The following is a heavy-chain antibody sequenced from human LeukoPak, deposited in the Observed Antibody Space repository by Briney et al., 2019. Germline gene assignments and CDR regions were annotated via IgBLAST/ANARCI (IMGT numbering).Heavy chain of an antibody. Sequence: SEALSLTCAVSGGSISSSNWWSWVRQPPGKGLEWIGEIYHSGSTNYNPSLKSRVTISVDTSKNQFSLKLSSVTAADTAVYYCARATAGTTLFEGIDYWGQGTLVTVSS. D-gene: IGHD1-1*01. V-gene: IGHV4-4*02. CDR1: GGSISSSNW. CDR3: ARATAGTTLFEGIDY. CDR2: IYHSGST. J-gene: IGHJ4*02.